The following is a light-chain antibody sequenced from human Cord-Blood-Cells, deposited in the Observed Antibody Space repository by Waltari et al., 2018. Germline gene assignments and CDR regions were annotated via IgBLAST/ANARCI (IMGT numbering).Light chain of an antibody. CDR1: SSDVGGYNY. V-gene: IGLV2-14*01. CDR3: SSYTSSSTFNWV. CDR2: DVS. Sequence: QSALTQPASVSGSPGQSITISCTGTSSDVGGYNYVSWYQQHPGKAPKLMIYDVSKRPSGVFNRFSGSKSGNAASLTISGLQAEDEADYYCSSYTSSSTFNWVFGGGTKLTVL. J-gene: IGLJ3*02.